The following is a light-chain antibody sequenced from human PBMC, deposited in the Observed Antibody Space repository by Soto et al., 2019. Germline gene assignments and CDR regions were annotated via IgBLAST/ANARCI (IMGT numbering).Light chain of an antibody. CDR2: GAS. CDR3: QQYGSSGT. Sequence: EILLTQSPGTLSLSPGERATLSCRASQSVSNNYLAWYQPKPGEAPRLLIYGASNRATGIPDRFSGSGSGTDFTLTIRRLEPEDFAVYYCQQYGSSGTFGQGTKVDIK. CDR1: QSVSNNY. J-gene: IGKJ1*01. V-gene: IGKV3-20*01.